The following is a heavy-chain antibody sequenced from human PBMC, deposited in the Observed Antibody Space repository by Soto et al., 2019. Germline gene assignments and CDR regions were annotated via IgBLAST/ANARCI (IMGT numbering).Heavy chain of an antibody. CDR2: ISAYNDNT. CDR1: GYTFISYG. J-gene: IGHJ4*02. Sequence: ASVKVSCKASGYTFISYGISWVRQAPGQGLEWMGWISAYNDNTNYAQNLQGRVTMTTDTSTSTAYMELRSLRSDDTAGCYCARGDSVTTIHVDYWGQGTLVTVSS. V-gene: IGHV1-18*04. D-gene: IGHD5-12*01. CDR3: ARGDSVTTIHVDY.